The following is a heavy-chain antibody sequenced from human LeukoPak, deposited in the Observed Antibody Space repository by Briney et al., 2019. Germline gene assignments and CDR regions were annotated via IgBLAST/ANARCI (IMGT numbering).Heavy chain of an antibody. CDR2: ISYDGSNK. V-gene: IGHV3-30-3*01. Sequence: GGSLRLSCAASGFTFSSYAMHWVRQAPGKGLEWVAVISYDGSNKYYADSVKGRFTISRDNSKNTLYLQMNSLRAEDTAVYYCAKAPIYSYGYYYGMDVWGQGTTVTVSS. D-gene: IGHD5-18*01. CDR3: AKAPIYSYGYYYGMDV. CDR1: GFTFSSYA. J-gene: IGHJ6*02.